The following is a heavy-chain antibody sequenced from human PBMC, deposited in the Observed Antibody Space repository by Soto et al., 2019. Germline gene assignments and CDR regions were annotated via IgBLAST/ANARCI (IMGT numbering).Heavy chain of an antibody. CDR1: GGSISSSIYY. CDR3: ARGYYDFFYGMDV. Sequence: SETLSVTCTVSGGSISSSIYYWGGIRHPPGKGLEWIGSIYYSGSTYYNPSLKSRVTISVDTSKNQFSLKLSSVTAADTAVYYCARGYYDFFYGMDVWGQGPTVTVSS. J-gene: IGHJ6*02. CDR2: IYYSGST. V-gene: IGHV4-39*01.